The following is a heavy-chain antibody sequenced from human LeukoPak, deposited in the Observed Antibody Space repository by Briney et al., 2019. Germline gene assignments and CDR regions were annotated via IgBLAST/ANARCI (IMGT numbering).Heavy chain of an antibody. CDR2: IFYSGST. Sequence: SETLSLTCTVSGGSIYSSSFYWSWIRQPPGKGLEWIGSIFYSGSTNYTPSLKSRVTISVDKSKNQLSLDLSSVTAADSAIYYCARRPRMVSATNWIDPWGQGTLVIVSS. J-gene: IGHJ5*02. CDR1: GGSIYSSSFY. CDR3: ARRPRMVSATNWIDP. V-gene: IGHV4-39*01. D-gene: IGHD2-8*01.